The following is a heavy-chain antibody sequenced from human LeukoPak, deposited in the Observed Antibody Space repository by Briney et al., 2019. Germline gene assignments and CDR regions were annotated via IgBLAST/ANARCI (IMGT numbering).Heavy chain of an antibody. CDR3: ARAADIVATYYYYYYMDV. J-gene: IGHJ6*03. CDR1: GYTFTSYD. CDR2: MNPNSGNT. V-gene: IGHV1-8*01. D-gene: IGHD5-12*01. Sequence: APVKVPCKASGYTFTSYDINWVRQATGQGLEWMGWMNPNSGNTGYAQKFQGRVTMTRNTSISTAYMELSSLRSEDTAVYYCARAADIVATYYYYYYMDVWGKGTTVTVSS.